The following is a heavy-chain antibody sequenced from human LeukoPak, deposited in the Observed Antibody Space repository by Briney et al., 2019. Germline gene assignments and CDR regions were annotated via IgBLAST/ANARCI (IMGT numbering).Heavy chain of an antibody. CDR3: ASRRSRIAPLTYGMDV. CDR2: IIPIFGTA. CDR1: GGTFSSYA. D-gene: IGHD2/OR15-2a*01. V-gene: IGHV1-69*13. J-gene: IGHJ6*02. Sequence: ASVKVSCKASGGTFSSYAISWVRQAPGQGLEWMGGIIPIFGTANYAQKFQGRVTITADESTSTAYMELSSLRSEDTAVYYCASRRSRIAPLTYGMDVWGQGTTVTVSS.